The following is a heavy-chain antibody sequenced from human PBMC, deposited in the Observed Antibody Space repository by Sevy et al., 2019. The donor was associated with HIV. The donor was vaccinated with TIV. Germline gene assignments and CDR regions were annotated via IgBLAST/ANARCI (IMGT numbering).Heavy chain of an antibody. CDR1: GFIFSSYA. D-gene: IGHD2-15*01. J-gene: IGHJ4*02. V-gene: IGHV3-30*04. Sequence: GGSLRLSCAASGFIFSSYAMHWVRQAPGKGLEWVAVMSFDGSNKYYADSVKGRFTISRDNSKKTLYLQMNSLRTEDTAVYYCARDRIPDIGVGLPTFDYWGQGTLVTVSS. CDR2: MSFDGSNK. CDR3: ARDRIPDIGVGLPTFDY.